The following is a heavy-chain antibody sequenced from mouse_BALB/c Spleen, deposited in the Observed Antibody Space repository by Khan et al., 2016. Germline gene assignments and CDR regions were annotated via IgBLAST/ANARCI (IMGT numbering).Heavy chain of an antibody. Sequence: QIQLVQSGPELKKPGETVKISCKASGYTFTYYGMNWVKQAPGKGLKRMGWINTYTGEPTYADDFKGRFAFSLETSASTAYLQINNLKNEDMATYFCARREDYDEFAYWSKKTLVTVST. J-gene: IGHJ3*01. CDR2: INTYTGEP. CDR3: ARREDYDEFAY. V-gene: IGHV9-1*02. D-gene: IGHD2-4*01. CDR1: GYTFTYYG.